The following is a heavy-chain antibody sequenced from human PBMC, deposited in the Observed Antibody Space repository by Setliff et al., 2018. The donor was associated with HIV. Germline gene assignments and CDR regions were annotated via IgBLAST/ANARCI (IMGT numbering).Heavy chain of an antibody. V-gene: IGHV5-51*01. CDR2: IYPGDSDT. CDR3: ARVDMGYYYDSSGYSHFDH. J-gene: IGHJ4*02. Sequence: GESLKTSCKGSGSSFTSYWIGWVRQMPWKGLEWMGIIYPGDSDTRYSPSFQGQVTISADKSINTAYLQWSSLKASDTAMYYCARVDMGYYYDSSGYSHFDHWGQGTLVTVSS. D-gene: IGHD3-22*01. CDR1: GSSFTSYW.